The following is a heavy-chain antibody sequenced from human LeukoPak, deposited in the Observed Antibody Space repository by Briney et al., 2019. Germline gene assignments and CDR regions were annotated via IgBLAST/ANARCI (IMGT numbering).Heavy chain of an antibody. CDR2: ISSSSSYI. CDR3: AREMLVIPAAVDY. V-gene: IGHV3-21*01. CDR1: TXSTFS. J-gene: IGHJ4*02. D-gene: IGHD2-2*01. Sequence: TXSTFSMNWVRQAPGKGLEWVSSISSSSSYIYYTDSLKGRFTIYRDNAKNSLYLQMNSLRAEDTAVYYCAREMLVIPAAVDYWGQGTLVT.